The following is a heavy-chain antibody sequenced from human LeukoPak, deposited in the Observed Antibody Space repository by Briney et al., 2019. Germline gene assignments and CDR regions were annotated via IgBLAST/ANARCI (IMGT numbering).Heavy chain of an antibody. Sequence: GASVKVSCKASGYTFTSYGISWVRQAPGQGLEWMGWISIYNGKTKYAQEFQGRVTMTTDTSTSTAYMELRSLRSDDTAVYYRARVQSAPIGRYYFDYWGQGTLVTVSS. V-gene: IGHV1-18*01. CDR1: GYTFTSYG. J-gene: IGHJ4*02. CDR2: ISIYNGKT. CDR3: ARVQSAPIGRYYFDY. D-gene: IGHD2-2*01.